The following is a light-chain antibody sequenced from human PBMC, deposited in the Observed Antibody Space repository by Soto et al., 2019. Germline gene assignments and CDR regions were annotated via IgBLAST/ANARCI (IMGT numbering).Light chain of an antibody. Sequence: QSALTQPASVSGSPGQSITISCNGTSSDVGGYDTVCWYQQHPGKAPKVMIYGVTNRPSGVSDRFSGSKSGNTASLTISGHQAEDEADYYCSSFTSSITYVFGTGAQLTVL. V-gene: IGLV2-14*01. CDR2: GVT. J-gene: IGLJ1*01. CDR3: SSFTSSITYV. CDR1: SSDVGGYDT.